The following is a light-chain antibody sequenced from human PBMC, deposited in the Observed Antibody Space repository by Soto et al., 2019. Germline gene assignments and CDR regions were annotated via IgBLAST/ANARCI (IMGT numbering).Light chain of an antibody. J-gene: IGKJ2*01. CDR2: GAS. CDR1: QSVSDN. Sequence: EIVRTQSPATLSVSLGERATLSCRASQSVSDNLAWYQQKPGLAPRLLIYGASTRATGIPARFSGSGSGTEFTLTISSLQSEDFALYYCQQYKNFLIYTCGQGTKLEIK. V-gene: IGKV3-15*01. CDR3: QQYKNFLIYT.